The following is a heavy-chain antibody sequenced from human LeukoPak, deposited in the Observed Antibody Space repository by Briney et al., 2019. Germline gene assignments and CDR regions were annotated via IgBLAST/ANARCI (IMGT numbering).Heavy chain of an antibody. J-gene: IGHJ3*02. CDR3: AGQLAGDAFDI. Sequence: SETLSLTCTVSGGSISSSSYYWGWIRQPPGKGLEWIGSIYYSGSTYYNPSLKSRVTISVDTSKNQFSLKLSSVTAADTAVYYCAGQLAGDAFDIWGQGTMVTVSS. CDR1: GGSISSSSYY. V-gene: IGHV4-39*01. CDR2: IYYSGST. D-gene: IGHD6-6*01.